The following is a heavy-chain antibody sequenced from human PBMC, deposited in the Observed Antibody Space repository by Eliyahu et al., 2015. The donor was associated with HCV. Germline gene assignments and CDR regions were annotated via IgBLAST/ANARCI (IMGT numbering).Heavy chain of an antibody. D-gene: IGHD6-19*01. J-gene: IGHJ4*02. CDR3: AKDRGGSSGWSLDY. CDR2: ISYDGSNK. CDR1: GFTFRSYG. Sequence: QVQLVESGGGVVQPGRSLRLSCGASGFTFRSYGMHWVRLAPGKGLEWVTLISYDGSNKKYADSVKGRFTISRDNSKNTLYLQMNSLRAEDTAMYFCAKDRGGSSGWSLDYWGQGTLVTVSS. V-gene: IGHV3-30*18.